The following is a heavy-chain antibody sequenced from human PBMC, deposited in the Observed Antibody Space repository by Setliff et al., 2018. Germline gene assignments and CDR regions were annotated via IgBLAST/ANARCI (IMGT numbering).Heavy chain of an antibody. CDR1: GYTLTSYG. CDR3: ARDHRIVWFSLRDSPNWFDP. V-gene: IGHV1-18*01. Sequence: GASVKVSCKASGYTLTSYGISWVRQAPGRGLEWMAYINTYNGDTYYAQKFQGRVTFTRDTSATTAYMELSSLRSEDTAVYYCARDHRIVWFSLRDSPNWFDPWGQGTLVTVSS. D-gene: IGHD3-10*01. J-gene: IGHJ5*02. CDR2: INTYNGDT.